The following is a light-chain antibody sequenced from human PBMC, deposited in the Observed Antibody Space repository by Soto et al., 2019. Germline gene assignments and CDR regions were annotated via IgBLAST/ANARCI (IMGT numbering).Light chain of an antibody. J-gene: IGKJ4*01. CDR1: QSVAGN. Sequence: EIVMTQSPATLSVSPGERATLSCRASQSVAGNLAWYQQKPGQALRLLMYGASTRATGIPARFSGSGSGTEFTLTISSLQSEDFGVYYCQQYNNWPLTFGGGTKVEIK. CDR3: QQYNNWPLT. V-gene: IGKV3-15*01. CDR2: GAS.